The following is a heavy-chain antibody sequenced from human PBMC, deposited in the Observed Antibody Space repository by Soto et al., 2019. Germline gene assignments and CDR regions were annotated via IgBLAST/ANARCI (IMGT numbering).Heavy chain of an antibody. D-gene: IGHD3-16*01. CDR2: INPLGGST. CDR3: ARDLGPGAFDI. J-gene: IGHJ3*02. Sequence: GASVKVSWKASGYTFTSYYMHLVRQAPGQGLEWMGIINPLGGSTSYAQKFQGRVTMTRDTSTSTVYMELSSLRSEDTAVYYCARDLGPGAFDIWGQGTMVTVSS. CDR1: GYTFTSYY. V-gene: IGHV1-46*01.